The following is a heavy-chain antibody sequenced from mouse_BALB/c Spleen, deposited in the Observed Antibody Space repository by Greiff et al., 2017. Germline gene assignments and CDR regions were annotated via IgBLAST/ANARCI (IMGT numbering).Heavy chain of an antibody. Sequence: QVQLKESGPGLVQPSQSLSISCTASGFSLTSYGVHWVRQSPGKGLEWLGVICSGGSNDYNAAFISRQSISKDNSKSLDFFKMNSLQANDTAIYYGAAVYRYDGAMDYWGQGTSVTVSS. CDR3: AAVYRYDGAMDY. D-gene: IGHD2-14*01. CDR2: ICSGGSN. J-gene: IGHJ4*01. V-gene: IGHV2-2*02. CDR1: GFSLTSYG.